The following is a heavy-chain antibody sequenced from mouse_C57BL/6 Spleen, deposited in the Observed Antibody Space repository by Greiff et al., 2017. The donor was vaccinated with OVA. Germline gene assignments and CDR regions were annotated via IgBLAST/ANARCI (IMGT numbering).Heavy chain of an antibody. CDR2: INPNNGGT. J-gene: IGHJ4*01. Sequence: EVQLQQSGPELVKPGASVKMSCKASGYTFTDYYMHWVKQSHGKSLEWIGYINPNNGGTSYNQKFKGKATLTVNKSSSTAYMELRSLTSEDSAVYACERGENAMDYWGQGTSVTVSS. CDR3: ERGENAMDY. V-gene: IGHV1-22*01. CDR1: GYTFTDYY.